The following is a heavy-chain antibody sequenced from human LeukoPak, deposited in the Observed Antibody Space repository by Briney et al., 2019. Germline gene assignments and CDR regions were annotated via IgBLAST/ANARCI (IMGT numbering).Heavy chain of an antibody. D-gene: IGHD3-10*01. J-gene: IGHJ4*02. CDR2: VYYTGST. Sequence: SETLFLTCTVSGDSISNYYWSWIRQPPGKGLEWTGLVYYTGSTSYNPSLKSRLTMSADLSKNQFSLKLNSVTAADTAVYFCARLDYGSGVHYFNQWGQGTLVTVSS. V-gene: IGHV4-59*01. CDR1: GDSISNYY. CDR3: ARLDYGSGVHYFNQ.